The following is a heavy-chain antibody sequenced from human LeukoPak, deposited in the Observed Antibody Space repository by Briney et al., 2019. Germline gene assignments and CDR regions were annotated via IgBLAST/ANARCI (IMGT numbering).Heavy chain of an antibody. CDR2: IYTSGST. CDR1: GGSLSSYY. D-gene: IGHD5/OR15-5a*01. CDR3: AVTSTMTSDGRFDP. Sequence: SESLSLTCTVSGGSLSSYYWSWIRHPAGKGLEWIGRIYTSGSTTYNPSLNSRATISVDKSKNQFSLKLSSVTAADTTVYYCAVTSTMTSDGRFDPSGQRTLGTVSS. J-gene: IGHJ5*02. V-gene: IGHV4-4*07.